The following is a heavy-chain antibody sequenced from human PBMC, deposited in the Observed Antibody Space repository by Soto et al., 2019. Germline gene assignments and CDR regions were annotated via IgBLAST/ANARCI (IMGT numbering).Heavy chain of an antibody. V-gene: IGHV3-23*01. J-gene: IGHJ4*02. Sequence: EVQLLESGGGLAQPGGSLRLSCADSGFTFRSYSMSWVRQAPGKGLEWVSAITGSGDKTYYADSVKGRFTISRDNSKKTHYLQMSSLRAEDSAIYYCATMDGYFQFWGQGTLVTVSS. D-gene: IGHD4-17*01. CDR2: ITGSGDKT. CDR1: GFTFRSYS. CDR3: ATMDGYFQF.